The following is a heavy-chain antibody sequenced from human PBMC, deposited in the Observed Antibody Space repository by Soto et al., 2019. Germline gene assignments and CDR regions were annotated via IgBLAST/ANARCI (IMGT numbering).Heavy chain of an antibody. Sequence: EVQLVESGGGLVQPGGSLRLSCAASGFAFSTYWMSWVRQAPGQGLEWVATMNPDGSQEYYVDSVKGRFTVSRDNAKKSLYLQMNSLRDEDTAVYYGASGGWETPIWVQGTPVTASS. CDR1: GFAFSTYW. CDR3: ASGGWETPI. CDR2: MNPDGSQE. D-gene: IGHD1-26*01. V-gene: IGHV3-7*03. J-gene: IGHJ4*02.